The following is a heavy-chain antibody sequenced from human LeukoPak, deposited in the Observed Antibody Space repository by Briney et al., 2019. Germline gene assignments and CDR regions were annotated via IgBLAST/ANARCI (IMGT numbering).Heavy chain of an antibody. CDR3: ARVGDSGSYFD. Sequence: GESLRLSCAASGFTFSDYFMSWIRQAPGKGLEGVSYISSSGSTIYYADSVKGRFTISRDNAKNSLYLQMNSLRAEDTAVCYCARVGDSGSYFDWGQGTLVTVSS. J-gene: IGHJ4*02. V-gene: IGHV3-11*01. CDR1: GFTFSDYF. CDR2: ISSSGSTI. D-gene: IGHD1-26*01.